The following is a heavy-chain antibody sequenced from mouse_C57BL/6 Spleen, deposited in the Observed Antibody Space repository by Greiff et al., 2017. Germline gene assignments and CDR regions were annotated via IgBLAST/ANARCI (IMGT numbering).Heavy chain of an antibody. V-gene: IGHV1-69*01. CDR1: GYTFTSYW. CDR2: IDPSDSYP. D-gene: IGHD4-1*01. Sequence: QVQLQQPGAELVMPGASVKLSCKASGYTFTSYWMHWVKQRPGQGLEWIGEIDPSDSYPNYNQKFKGKSTLTVDKSSSTAYMQLSSLTSEDSAVYYCARSRELGRNAMDYWGQGTSVTVSS. J-gene: IGHJ4*01. CDR3: ARSRELGRNAMDY.